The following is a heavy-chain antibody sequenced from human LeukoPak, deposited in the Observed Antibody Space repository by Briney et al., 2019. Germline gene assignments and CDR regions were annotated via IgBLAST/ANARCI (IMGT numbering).Heavy chain of an antibody. J-gene: IGHJ4*02. V-gene: IGHV4-30-4*01. CDR3: ARWFSHLDSGSFYNPDY. Sequence: SETLSLTCTVSGDSINRDDYYWSWIRQPPGKGLEWIGYIYYSGSTYYNASLESRVTISLDTSKNQFSLRLSSVTAADTAVYYCARWFSHLDSGSFYNPDYWGQGSLVTVSS. D-gene: IGHD3-10*01. CDR1: GDSINRDDYY. CDR2: IYYSGST.